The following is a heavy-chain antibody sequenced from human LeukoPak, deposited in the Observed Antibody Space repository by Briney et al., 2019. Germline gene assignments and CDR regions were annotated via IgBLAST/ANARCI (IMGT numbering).Heavy chain of an antibody. CDR2: TNSGGNA. J-gene: IGHJ3*01. CDR3: AHSKRGGGYYINAFAV. V-gene: IGHV4-59*01. CDR1: GASTSAYY. D-gene: IGHD1-26*01. Sequence: SETLSLTCTVSGASTSAYYWSWIRQPPGQGLEWIGYTNSGGNANYNPSLKSRVTISIGTSENQFSLRLTSVTAADTAVYFWAHSKRGGGYYINAFAVWGQGTLVTISS.